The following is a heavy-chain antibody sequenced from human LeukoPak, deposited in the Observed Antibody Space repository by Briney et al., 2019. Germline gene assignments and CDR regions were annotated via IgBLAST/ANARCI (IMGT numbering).Heavy chain of an antibody. J-gene: IGHJ4*02. CDR2: ISWNSGSI. CDR3: AKDFSLFWSGPFDY. D-gene: IGHD3-3*01. Sequence: GRSLRLSCAASGFTFDDYAMHWVRQAPGKGLEWVSGISWNSGSIGYADSVKGRFTISRDNAKNSLYLQMNSLRAEDTASYYCAKDFSLFWSGPFDYWGQGTLVTVSS. CDR1: GFTFDDYA. V-gene: IGHV3-9*01.